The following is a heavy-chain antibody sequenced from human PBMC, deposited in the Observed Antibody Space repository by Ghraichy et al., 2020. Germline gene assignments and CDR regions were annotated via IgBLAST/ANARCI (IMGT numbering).Heavy chain of an antibody. CDR2: INHSGST. Sequence: SETLSLTCAVYGGSFSGYYWSWIRQPPGKGLEWIGEINHSGSTNYNPSIKSRVTISVDTPTKQFSLKLSSVTAADKAVYYCARGSVVVGMGWGQGTLVTVSS. J-gene: IGHJ4*02. CDR1: GGSFSGYY. V-gene: IGHV4-34*01. D-gene: IGHD2-15*01. CDR3: ARGSVVVGMG.